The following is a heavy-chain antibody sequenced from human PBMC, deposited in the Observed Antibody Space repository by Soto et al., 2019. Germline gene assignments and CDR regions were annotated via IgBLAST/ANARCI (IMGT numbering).Heavy chain of an antibody. CDR1: GGTFSSYT. CDR2: IIHILGIA. CDR3: ARDGIGGSYLLEPY. D-gene: IGHD2-15*01. V-gene: IGHV1-69*04. Sequence: QVQLVHSGAEVKKPGSSVKVSCKASGGTFSSYTISWVRQAPGQGLEWMGRIIHILGIANYAQKFQGRVTITADKSASTAYMELTSLRSEDTAVYSCARDGIGGSYLLEPYWGQGTLVTVSA. J-gene: IGHJ4*02.